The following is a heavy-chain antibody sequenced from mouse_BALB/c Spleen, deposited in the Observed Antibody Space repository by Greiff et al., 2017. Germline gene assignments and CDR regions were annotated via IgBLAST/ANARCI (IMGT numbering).Heavy chain of an antibody. J-gene: IGHJ1*01. CDR2: ISSGGGST. CDR3: ARPRYFDV. Sequence: EVNVVESGGGLVKPGGSLKLSCAASGFAFSSYDMSWVRQTPEKRLEWVAYISSGGGSTYYPDTVKGRFTISRDNAKNTLYLQMSSLKSEDTAMYYCARPRYFDVWGAGTTVTVSS. CDR1: GFAFSSYD. V-gene: IGHV5-12-1*01.